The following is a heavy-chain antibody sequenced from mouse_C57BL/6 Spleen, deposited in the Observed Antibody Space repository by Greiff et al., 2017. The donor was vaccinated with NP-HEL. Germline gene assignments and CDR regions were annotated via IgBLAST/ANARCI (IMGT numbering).Heavy chain of an antibody. D-gene: IGHD6-1*01. V-gene: IGHV1-81*01. J-gene: IGHJ3*01. CDR2: IYPRSGNT. CDR1: GYTFTSYG. CDR3: ARSQPGWFAY. Sequence: QVHVKQSGAELARPGASVKLSCKASGYTFTSYGISWVKQRTGQGLEWIGEIYPRSGNTYYNEKFKGKATLTADKSSSTAYMELRSLTSEDSAVYFCARSQPGWFAYWGQGTLVTVSA.